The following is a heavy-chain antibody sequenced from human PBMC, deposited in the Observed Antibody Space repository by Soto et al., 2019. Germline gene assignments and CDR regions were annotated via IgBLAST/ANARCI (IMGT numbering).Heavy chain of an antibody. CDR3: ASSKDGSGSFDMDV. V-gene: IGHV4-34*01. CDR1: GGSFSGYY. J-gene: IGHJ6*03. CDR2: INHSGST. D-gene: IGHD3-10*01. Sequence: QVQLQQWGAGLLKPSETLSLTCAVYGGSFSGYYWSWIRQPPGKGLEWIGEINHSGSTNYNPSLKSRVTISVDTSKNQFSLKLSSVTAVDTAVYYCASSKDGSGSFDMDVWGKGTTVTVSS.